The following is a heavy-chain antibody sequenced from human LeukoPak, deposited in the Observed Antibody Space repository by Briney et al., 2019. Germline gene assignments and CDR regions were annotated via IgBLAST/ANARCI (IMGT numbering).Heavy chain of an antibody. CDR2: IFHSGST. CDR3: AREASSGWHIDY. J-gene: IGHJ4*02. D-gene: IGHD6-19*01. Sequence: SETLSLTCTASGGSISSYYWNWIRQPPGKGLEWIWYIFHSGSTNYNPSLKSRVNMSVDTSKNQFSLNLSSVTAADTAVYYCAREASSGWHIDYWGQGTLVTVSS. V-gene: IGHV4-59*01. CDR1: GGSISSYY.